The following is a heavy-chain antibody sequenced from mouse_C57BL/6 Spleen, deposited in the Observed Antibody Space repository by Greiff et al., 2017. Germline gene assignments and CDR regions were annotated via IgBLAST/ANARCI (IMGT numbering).Heavy chain of an antibody. CDR1: GYTFTSYG. D-gene: IGHD2-4*01. V-gene: IGHV1-81*01. J-gene: IGHJ4*01. CDR3: AMFYYDYDRGDYYAMDY. Sequence: QVQLQQSGAELARPGASVKLSCKASGYTFTSYGISWVKQRTGQGLEWIGELYPRSGNTYYNEKFKGKATLTADKSSSTAYMELRSLTSEDSAVYFCAMFYYDYDRGDYYAMDYWGQGTSGTVSA. CDR2: LYPRSGNT.